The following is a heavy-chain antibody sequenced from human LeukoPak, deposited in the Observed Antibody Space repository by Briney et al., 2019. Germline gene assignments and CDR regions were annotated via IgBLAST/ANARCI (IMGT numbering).Heavy chain of an antibody. CDR2: INAGNGNT. V-gene: IGHV1-3*01. D-gene: IGHD6-19*01. CDR3: ARIGIAVAGTALDY. CDR1: GYTFSSYA. Sequence: ASVKVSCKASGYTFSSYAMHWVRRAPGQRLEWMGWINAGNGNTKYSQKFQGRVTITRDTSASTAYMELSSLRSEDTAVYYCARIGIAVAGTALDYWGQGTLVTVSS. J-gene: IGHJ4*02.